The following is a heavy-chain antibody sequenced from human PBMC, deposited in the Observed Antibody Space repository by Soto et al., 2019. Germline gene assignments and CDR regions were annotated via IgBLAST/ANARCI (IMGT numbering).Heavy chain of an antibody. CDR3: ARRQWLVLDYYYYMDV. V-gene: IGHV4-31*03. CDR2: IYYSGST. CDR1: GDSISSGGYY. J-gene: IGHJ6*03. D-gene: IGHD6-19*01. Sequence: SETLSLTCTVSGDSISSGGYYWSWIRQHPGKGLEWIGYIYYSGSTYYNPSLKSRVTISVDTSKNHFSLKLSSVTAADTAVYYCARRQWLVLDYYYYMDVWGKGTTVTVSS.